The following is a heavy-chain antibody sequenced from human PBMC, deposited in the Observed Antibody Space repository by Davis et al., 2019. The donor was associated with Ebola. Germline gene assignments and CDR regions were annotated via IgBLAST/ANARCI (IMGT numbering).Heavy chain of an antibody. Sequence: GGSLRLSCVASGFTFTTSTMHWVRQAPGKGLEWVALISSDGSREYYADSVEGRFTISKDNSGNTLYLHMNALTAEDTALYYCAKLRSHDCTDSSDDFYLDLWGRGTLVTVSS. D-gene: IGHD2-8*02. V-gene: IGHV3-30*18. CDR2: ISSDGSRE. J-gene: IGHJ2*01. CDR3: AKLRSHDCTDSSDDFYLDL. CDR1: GFTFTTST.